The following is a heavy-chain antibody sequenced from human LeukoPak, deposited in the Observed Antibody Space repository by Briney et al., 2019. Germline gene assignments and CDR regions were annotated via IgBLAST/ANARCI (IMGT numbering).Heavy chain of an antibody. D-gene: IGHD1-26*01. Sequence: PGGSLRLSCAASGFTFRSYWMHWVRQAPGKGLVWVSRINGDGSTTSYADSVKGRFTIPRDNAKNTLYLQMSSLRAEDTAVYYCARVGGSSDFDYWGPGTLVTVSS. CDR3: ARVGGSSDFDY. CDR2: INGDGSTT. V-gene: IGHV3-74*01. CDR1: GFTFRSYW. J-gene: IGHJ4*02.